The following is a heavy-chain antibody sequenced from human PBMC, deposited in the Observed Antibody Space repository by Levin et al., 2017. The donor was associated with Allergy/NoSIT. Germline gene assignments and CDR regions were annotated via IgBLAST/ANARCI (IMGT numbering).Heavy chain of an antibody. Sequence: SETLSLTCTVSGGSISSSRYYWGWIRQPPGKGLEWIGSIFSNGSPYYSPSLKGRVTISVDTSKNQFSLKLNSVTAAETAVYYCARDDPAFGHWGQGTLVTVSS. D-gene: IGHD3-16*01. CDR1: GGSISSSRYY. J-gene: IGHJ4*02. CDR3: ARDDPAFGH. CDR2: IFSNGSP. V-gene: IGHV4-39*01.